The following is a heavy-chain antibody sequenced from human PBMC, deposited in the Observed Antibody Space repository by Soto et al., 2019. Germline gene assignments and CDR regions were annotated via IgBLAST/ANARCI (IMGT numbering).Heavy chain of an antibody. D-gene: IGHD3-10*01. V-gene: IGHV4-59*01. J-gene: IGHJ4*02. CDR3: ARATVLLCPDY. CDR2: IYYSGST. CDR1: GGSISSYY. Sequence: SETLSLTCTVSGGSISSYYWSWIRQPPGKGLEWIGYIYYSGSTNYNPSLKSRVTISVDTSKNQFSLKLSSVTAADTAVYYCARATVLLCPDYWGQGTLVTVSS.